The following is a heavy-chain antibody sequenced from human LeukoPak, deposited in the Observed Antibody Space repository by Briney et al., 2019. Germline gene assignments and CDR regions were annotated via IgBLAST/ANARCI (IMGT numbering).Heavy chain of an antibody. D-gene: IGHD6-13*01. CDR2: IYSGGST. Sequence: GGSLRLSCAASGFTVSSNYMSWVRQAPGKGLEWVSVIYSGGSTYYADSVKGRFTISRDNSKNTLYLQMNSLRAEDTAVYYCARDPSIAAAGTGDYWGQGTLVTVSS. J-gene: IGHJ4*02. V-gene: IGHV3-66*01. CDR1: GFTVSSNY. CDR3: ARDPSIAAAGTGDY.